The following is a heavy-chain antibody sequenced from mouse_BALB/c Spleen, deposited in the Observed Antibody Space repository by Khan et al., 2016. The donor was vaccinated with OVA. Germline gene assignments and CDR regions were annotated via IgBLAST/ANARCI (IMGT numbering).Heavy chain of an antibody. CDR2: IIYTGNT. CDR1: GDSITSGY. D-gene: IGHD2-14*01. Sequence: EVQLQESGPSLVKPSQTLSLTCSVTGDSITSGYWNWIRKFPGNKLEYMGYIIYTGNTYYNPSLKSRIYITRHTSKNQYYLQLSSVTDEDTATYYCARSTYRYAFVYWGQGTLVTVSA. J-gene: IGHJ3*01. V-gene: IGHV3-8*02. CDR3: ARSTYRYAFVY.